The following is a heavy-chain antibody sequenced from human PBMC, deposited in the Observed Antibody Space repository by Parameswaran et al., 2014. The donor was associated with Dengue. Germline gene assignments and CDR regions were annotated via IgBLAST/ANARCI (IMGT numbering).Heavy chain of an antibody. Sequence: PGASVKVSCNASGYTFTGYYMHWVRQAPGQGLEWMGWINPNSGGTNYAQKFQGWVTMTRDTSISTAYMELSRLRSDDTAVYYCARVKAPARPHPYYGMDVWGQGTTVTVSS. D-gene: IGHD6-6*01. CDR1: GYTFTGYY. J-gene: IGHJ6*02. CDR3: ARVKAPARPHPYYGMDV. V-gene: IGHV1-2*04. CDR2: INPNSGGT.